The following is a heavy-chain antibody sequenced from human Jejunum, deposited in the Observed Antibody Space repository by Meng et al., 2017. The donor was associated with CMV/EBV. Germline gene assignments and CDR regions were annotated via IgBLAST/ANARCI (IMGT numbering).Heavy chain of an antibody. V-gene: IGHV3-30-3*01. D-gene: IGHD2/OR15-2a*01. CDR3: ARRCELSTITCLSRGAYYYATNV. CDR2: ISYDGSSQ. Sequence: MRGVRWAPGKGLEWVAFISYDGSSQYYADSVKGRFTISRDNSKNKLCLEMSSMRAGDTAVYFCARRCELSTITCLSRGAYYYATNVWGQGTTVTVSS. J-gene: IGHJ6*02.